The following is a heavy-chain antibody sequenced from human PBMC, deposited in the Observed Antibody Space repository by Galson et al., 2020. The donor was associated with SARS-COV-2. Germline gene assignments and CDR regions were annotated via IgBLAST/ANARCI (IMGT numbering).Heavy chain of an antibody. V-gene: IGHV3-21*01. Sequence: GESLKISCAASGFTFSDCSMNWVRQAPGKGLEWVSSISSSSGHIYHADAVKGRFTISRDNAKNSLYLQMNSLRAEDTAVYYCARGTRMPMADTSGFDSLGQGTLVTVSS. CDR1: GFTFSDCS. J-gene: IGHJ4*02. CDR3: ARGTRMPMADTSGFDS. D-gene: IGHD6-19*01. CDR2: ISSSSGHI.